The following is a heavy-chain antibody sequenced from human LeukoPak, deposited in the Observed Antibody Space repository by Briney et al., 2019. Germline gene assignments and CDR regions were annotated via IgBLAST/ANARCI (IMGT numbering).Heavy chain of an antibody. CDR3: AKHPKRYSSSWSPTGY. D-gene: IGHD6-13*01. Sequence: GGSLRLSCAASGFTFRSYAMSWVRQAPGKGLEWVSVISDSGSSTYNADSVKGRFTISRDNSKNTLYLQMNSLRAEDTAVYYCAKHPKRYSSSWSPTGYWGQGTLVTVSS. V-gene: IGHV3-23*01. J-gene: IGHJ4*02. CDR1: GFTFRSYA. CDR2: ISDSGSST.